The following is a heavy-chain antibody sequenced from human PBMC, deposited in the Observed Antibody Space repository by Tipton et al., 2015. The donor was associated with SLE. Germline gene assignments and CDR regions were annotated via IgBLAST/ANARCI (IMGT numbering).Heavy chain of an antibody. Sequence: SLRLSCAASGFSFSSYWMSWVRQAPGKGLEWVANIKQDGTEKYYVDSVKGRFTLSRDNAKNSLYLQMNSLRAEDTAMYYCAREGSYYDTSGSDYWGQGTLVTVSS. CDR1: GFSFSSYW. CDR3: AREGSYYDTSGSDY. J-gene: IGHJ4*02. CDR2: IKQDGTEK. V-gene: IGHV3-7*01. D-gene: IGHD3-22*01.